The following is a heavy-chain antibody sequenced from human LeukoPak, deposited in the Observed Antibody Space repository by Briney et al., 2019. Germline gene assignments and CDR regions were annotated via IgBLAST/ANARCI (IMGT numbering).Heavy chain of an antibody. V-gene: IGHV1-2*02. J-gene: IGHJ4*02. D-gene: IGHD3-22*01. CDR1: GDTFSTYG. CDR3: AKTYDSGAYYPDY. Sequence: ASVKVSCKAPGDTFSTYGINWVRQAPGQGLEWMGWINPNSGGTNYAEKFQGRVTMTRDTSINTAYMELSSLRSDDTAVYYCAKTYDSGAYYPDYWGQGTLVTVSS. CDR2: INPNSGGT.